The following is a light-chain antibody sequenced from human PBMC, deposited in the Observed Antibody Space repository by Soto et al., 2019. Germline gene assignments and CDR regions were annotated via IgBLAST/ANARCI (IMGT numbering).Light chain of an antibody. CDR1: QSVSSSY. CDR3: QQYDSSPWT. V-gene: IGKV3-20*01. CDR2: GAS. J-gene: IGKJ1*01. Sequence: ETVLKQSPGTLSLSPGERATLSCRASQSVSSSYLAWYQQKPGQAPRLLIYGASSRATGIPDRFSGSGSGTDFTLTISRLEPEDFAVYHCQQYDSSPWTFGQGTKVEIK.